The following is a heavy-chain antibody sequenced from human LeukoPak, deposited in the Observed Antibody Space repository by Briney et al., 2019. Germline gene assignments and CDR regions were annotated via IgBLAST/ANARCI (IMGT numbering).Heavy chain of an antibody. CDR3: ARGHRKTTVTTTRHFDY. CDR1: GYTFTSYD. CDR2: MNPNSGNT. D-gene: IGHD4-17*01. J-gene: IGHJ4*02. V-gene: IGHV1-8*01. Sequence: WASVKVSCKASGYTFTSYDINWVRQATGQGLEWMGWMNPNSGNTGYAQKFQGRVTMTRNTSISTAYMELSSLRSEDTAVYYCARGHRKTTVTTTRHFDYWGQGTLVTVSS.